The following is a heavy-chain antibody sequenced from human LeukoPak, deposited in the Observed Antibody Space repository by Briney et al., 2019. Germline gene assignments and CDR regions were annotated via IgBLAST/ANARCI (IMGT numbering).Heavy chain of an antibody. D-gene: IGHD6-19*01. CDR1: ASTFSGNW. CDR2: IDQHGRDK. Sequence: GGSLRLSCAASASTFSGNWMHWVRQAPGKGLEWVACIDQHGRDKYFLDSVKGRFTISRDNSKSSLYLQMNSLRAEDTAVYYCVRGSGWFFGFWGQGSLVTVSS. J-gene: IGHJ4*02. V-gene: IGHV3-7*01. CDR3: VRGSGWFFGF.